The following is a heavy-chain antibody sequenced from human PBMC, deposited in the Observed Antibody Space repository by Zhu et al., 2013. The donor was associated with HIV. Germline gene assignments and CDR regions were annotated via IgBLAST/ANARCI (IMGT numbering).Heavy chain of an antibody. J-gene: IGHJ6*02. CDR1: GGTFSSYA. V-gene: IGHV1-69*01. CDR2: IIPIFGTA. CDR3: AVPDCSSTSCYEGGYYYYYGMDV. D-gene: IGHD2-2*01. Sequence: QVQLVQSGAEVKKPGSSVKVSCKASGGTFSSYAISWVRQAPGQGLEWMGGIIPIFGTANYAQKFQGRVTITADESTSTAYMELSSLRSEDTAVYYCAVPDCSSTSCYEGGYYYYYGMDVWGQGTTVTVSS.